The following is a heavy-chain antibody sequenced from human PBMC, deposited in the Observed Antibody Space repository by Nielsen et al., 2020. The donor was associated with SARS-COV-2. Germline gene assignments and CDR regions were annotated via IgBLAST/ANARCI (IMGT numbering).Heavy chain of an antibody. CDR2: ISTRGDT. J-gene: IGHJ4*02. D-gene: IGHD3-10*01. V-gene: IGHV4-61*02. Sequence: SETLSLTCPVSSGSFRSGSYYWSWLRQTAGKGLEWIGRISTRGDTNYSPSLKSRVTISIDTSKNQFSLKLSSVTAADTAVYYCARDRGDLRKYNCDSWGQGTLVTVSS. CDR1: SGSFRSGSYY. CDR3: ARDRGDLRKYNCDS.